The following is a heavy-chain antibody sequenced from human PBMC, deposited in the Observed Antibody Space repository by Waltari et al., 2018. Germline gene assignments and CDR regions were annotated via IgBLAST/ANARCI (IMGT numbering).Heavy chain of an antibody. CDR3: ARDWSAPEDSSGYYDY. Sequence: EVQLVETGGGLVQPGGSLRLSCAASGFTFSSYSMNWVRQAPGKGLEWVSYISSSSSTIYYADSVKGRFTISRDNAKNSLYLQMNSLRAEDTAVYYCARDWSAPEDSSGYYDYWGQGTLVTVSS. D-gene: IGHD3-22*01. CDR1: GFTFSSYS. CDR2: ISSSSSTI. J-gene: IGHJ4*02. V-gene: IGHV3-48*01.